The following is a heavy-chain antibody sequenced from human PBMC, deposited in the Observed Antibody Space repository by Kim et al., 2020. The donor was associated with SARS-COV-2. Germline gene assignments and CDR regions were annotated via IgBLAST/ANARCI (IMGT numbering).Heavy chain of an antibody. D-gene: IGHD3-9*01. V-gene: IGHV3-15*01. CDR2: IQKKTDAGTT. Sequence: GGSLRLSCAASGFTFSKAWMTWVRQAPGKGLEWVGRIQKKTDAGTTDYAAPVKGRFTISRDDSKNTLYLQMNSLKTEDTAVYYCTTLSLGHYDILTGYYAKGFDYGGQGTRVTVPS. CDR3: TTLSLGHYDILTGYYAKGFDY. J-gene: IGHJ4*02. CDR1: GFTFSKAW.